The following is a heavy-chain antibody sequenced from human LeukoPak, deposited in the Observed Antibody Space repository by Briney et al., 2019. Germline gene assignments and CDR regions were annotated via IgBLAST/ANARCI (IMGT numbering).Heavy chain of an antibody. J-gene: IGHJ4*02. V-gene: IGHV3-48*01. Sequence: GGSLRLSCAASGFTFSSYSMNWVRQAPGNGLEWVSYISSSSTIYYADSVKGRFTISRDNAKNSLYLQMNSLRAEDTAVYYCAPDPFDYWGQGTLVTVSS. CDR1: GFTFSSYS. CDR2: ISSSSTI. D-gene: IGHD1-14*01. CDR3: APDPFDY.